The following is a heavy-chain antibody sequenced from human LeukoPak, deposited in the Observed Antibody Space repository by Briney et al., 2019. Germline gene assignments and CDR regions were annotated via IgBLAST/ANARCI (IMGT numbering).Heavy chain of an antibody. J-gene: IGHJ4*02. CDR2: IYSSGSA. CDR1: ALTGSIKY. CDR3: ASTPGKDYYYGSWLD. Sequence: GGSLRLSCAASALTGSIKYMTWVRQAPGKGLEWVSVIYSSGSAYYADSVKGRFTISRDNSKNTLYLQMNSLRAEDTAVYYCASTPGKDYYYGSWLDWGQGTLVTVSS. D-gene: IGHD3-10*01. V-gene: IGHV3-66*01.